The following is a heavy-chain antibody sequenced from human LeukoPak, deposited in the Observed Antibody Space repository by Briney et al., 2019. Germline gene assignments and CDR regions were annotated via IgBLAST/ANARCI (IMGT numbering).Heavy chain of an antibody. Sequence: GSLRLSCAASGFTVSSNYMSWVRPAPGKGLEWVSVIYSGGSTYYADSVKGRFTISRDNSKNTLYLQMNSLRAEDTAVYYCARVSAVGAAAGTIGWGQGTLVTVSS. V-gene: IGHV3-53*01. J-gene: IGHJ4*02. CDR2: IYSGGST. CDR3: ARVSAVGAAAGTIG. D-gene: IGHD6-13*01. CDR1: GFTVSSNY.